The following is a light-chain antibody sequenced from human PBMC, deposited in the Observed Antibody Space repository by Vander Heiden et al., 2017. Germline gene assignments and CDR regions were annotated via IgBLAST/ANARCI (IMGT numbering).Light chain of an antibody. CDR3: SSYAGSNNRVV. Sequence: QSALTQPPPTSGSPGQSVTISCPGASSDVGGYHFASWYQQHPGKAPKLMIYDVSKRPSGVPDRFSGYKSGNTASLTVSGLQAEDEADYHCSSYAGSNNRVVFGGGTKLTVL. CDR2: DVS. J-gene: IGLJ2*01. V-gene: IGLV2-8*01. CDR1: SSDVGGYHF.